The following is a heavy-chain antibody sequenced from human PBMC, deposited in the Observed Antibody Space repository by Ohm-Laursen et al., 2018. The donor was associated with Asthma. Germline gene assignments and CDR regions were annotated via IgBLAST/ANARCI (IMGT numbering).Heavy chain of an antibody. CDR3: AREDYYGSGSCDS. J-gene: IGHJ4*02. CDR1: GFTFGDYG. Sequence: SLRLSCAAAGFTFGDYGMHWVRQAPGKGLEWVTVISYDGGNKYYADSVEGRFTISRDNSKNTLYLHMNSLRVEDTAVYYCAREDYYGSGSCDSWGQGTLVTVSS. CDR2: ISYDGGNK. D-gene: IGHD3-10*01. V-gene: IGHV3-30*03.